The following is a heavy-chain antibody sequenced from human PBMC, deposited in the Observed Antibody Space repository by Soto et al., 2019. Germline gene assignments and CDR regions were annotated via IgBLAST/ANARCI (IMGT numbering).Heavy chain of an antibody. J-gene: IGHJ4*02. D-gene: IGHD5-12*01. CDR1: GSTFSSYA. CDR2: VSASGGKT. CDR3: ANGGPEDGYNLDY. Sequence: GGSLRLSCAASGSTFSSYAMSWVRQAPGKGLEWVSGVSASGGKTYYADSVKGRFSISRDNSKNTLYLQMNSLRAEDTAVYYCANGGPEDGYNLDYWGQGTLVTVSS. V-gene: IGHV3-23*01.